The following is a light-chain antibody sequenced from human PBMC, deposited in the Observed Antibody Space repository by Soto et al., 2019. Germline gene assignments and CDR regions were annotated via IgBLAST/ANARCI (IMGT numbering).Light chain of an antibody. J-gene: IGKJ2*01. V-gene: IGKV2-30*01. Sequence: VVMTQSPLSLPVTLGEPASVSCRSSQSLVDNDGYSYLSWFQQRPGQSPRRLIYKISNRDSGVPDRFSGSGSDTDFTLNISRVEPEDVAVYYCMQGTHWPYTFGQGTQLEIK. CDR1: QSLVDNDGYSY. CDR2: KIS. CDR3: MQGTHWPYT.